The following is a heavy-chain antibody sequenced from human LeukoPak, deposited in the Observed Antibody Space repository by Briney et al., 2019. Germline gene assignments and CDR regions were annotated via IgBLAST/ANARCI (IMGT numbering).Heavy chain of an antibody. CDR1: GYTFTSYG. CDR3: AKGRAYCGGDCYSPSRFDY. V-gene: IGHV1-18*01. J-gene: IGHJ4*02. CDR2: ISTYSTNT. Sequence: ASVKVSCKASGYTFTSYGISWVRQAPGQGLEWMGWISTYSTNTNYAQKLQGRVTMTTDTSTGTAYMEMKSLRSDDSAVYYCAKGRAYCGGDCYSPSRFDYWGQGTLVTVSS. D-gene: IGHD2-21*02.